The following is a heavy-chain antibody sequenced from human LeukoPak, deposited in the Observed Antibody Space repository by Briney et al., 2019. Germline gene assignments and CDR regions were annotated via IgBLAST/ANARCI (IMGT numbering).Heavy chain of an antibody. CDR3: ARDMDTMMGVVP. Sequence: ASVKVSCKASGYTFTGYYMHWVRQAPGQGLEWMGWINPNSGGTNYAQKFQGRVTMTRDTSISTAYMELSRLRSDDTAVCYCARDMDTMMGVVPWGQGTLVTVSS. CDR1: GYTFTGYY. V-gene: IGHV1-2*02. CDR2: INPNSGGT. D-gene: IGHD3-22*01. J-gene: IGHJ5*02.